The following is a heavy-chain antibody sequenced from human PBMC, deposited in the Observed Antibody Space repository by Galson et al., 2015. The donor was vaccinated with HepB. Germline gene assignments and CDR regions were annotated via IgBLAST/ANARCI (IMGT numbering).Heavy chain of an antibody. Sequence: CAISGDSVSNNNAAWDWIRHSPSRGLEWLGRTYYRARWYSDYAPAVRSRITINPDTSKNQFSLQLNSVAPDDSAVYYCGRVSGTIYYYGLDVWGQGTTVTVSS. CDR2: TYYRARWYS. CDR3: GRVSGTIYYYGLDV. CDR1: GDSVSNNNAA. D-gene: IGHD1/OR15-1a*01. J-gene: IGHJ6*02. V-gene: IGHV6-1*01.